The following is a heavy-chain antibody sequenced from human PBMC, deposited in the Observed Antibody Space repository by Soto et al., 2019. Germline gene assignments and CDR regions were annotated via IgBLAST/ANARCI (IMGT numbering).Heavy chain of an antibody. CDR3: ARGRYCSVGGCYTVFDY. CDR1: GYTFTSYG. J-gene: IGHJ4*02. V-gene: IGHV1-18*01. CDR2: ISAYNGNT. Sequence: PSVKVSCKASGYTFTSYGISWVRQAPGQGLEWMGWISAYNGNTNYAQKLQGRVTMTTDTSTSTAYMELRSLRSDDTAVYYCARGRYCSVGGCYTVFDYWGQGTLVTVSS. D-gene: IGHD2-15*01.